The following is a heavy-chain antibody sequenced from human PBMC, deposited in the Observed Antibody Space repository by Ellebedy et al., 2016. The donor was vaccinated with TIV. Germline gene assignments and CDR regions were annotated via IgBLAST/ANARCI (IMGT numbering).Heavy chain of an antibody. CDR2: IYHNGTT. D-gene: IGHD3-10*01. CDR1: GGSISSCGYY. V-gene: IGHV4-31*03. Sequence: SETLSLTXTVSGGSISSCGYYWGWIRQPPGKGLEWIGYIYHNGTTYYNPSLKSRVSISVDTSKNQVSLRLRSVTVADTAVYYCARDQVVRGGYHGMDVWGQGTTVTVSS. CDR3: ARDQVVRGGYHGMDV. J-gene: IGHJ6*02.